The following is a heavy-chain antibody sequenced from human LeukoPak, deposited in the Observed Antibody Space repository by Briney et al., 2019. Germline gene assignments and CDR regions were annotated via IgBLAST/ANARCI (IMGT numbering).Heavy chain of an antibody. J-gene: IGHJ4*02. CDR1: GAFISNSRDY. CDR2: IFFSGST. CDR3: AREEGRITMVRGVYRGDY. D-gene: IGHD3-10*01. Sequence: KPSETLSLSCTVSGAFISNSRDYWGWIRQPPGKGLEWIGSIFFSGSTYYNPSLKSRVTISVDTSKNQFSLKLSSVTAADTAVYYCAREEGRITMVRGVYRGDYWGQGTLVTVSS. V-gene: IGHV4-39*07.